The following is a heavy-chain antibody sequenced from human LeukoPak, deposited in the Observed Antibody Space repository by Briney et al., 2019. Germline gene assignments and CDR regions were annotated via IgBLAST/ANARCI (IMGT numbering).Heavy chain of an antibody. CDR2: IYYSGST. CDR3: ARGKDYDFWSSSPYFDY. Sequence: SETLSLTCTVSGGSISSGDYYWSWIRQPPGKGLEWIGYIYYSGSTNYNPSLKSRVTISVDTSKNQFSLKLSSVTAADTAVYYCARGKDYDFWSSSPYFDYWGQGTLVTVSS. D-gene: IGHD3-3*01. J-gene: IGHJ4*02. V-gene: IGHV4-61*08. CDR1: GGSISSGDYY.